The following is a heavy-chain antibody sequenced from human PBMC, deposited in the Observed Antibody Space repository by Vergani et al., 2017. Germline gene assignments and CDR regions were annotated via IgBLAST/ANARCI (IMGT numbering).Heavy chain of an antibody. CDR1: GITFSGSA. Sequence: EVQLVESGGGLVQPGGSVKVSCAASGITFSGSAMHWVRQSSGKGLEWVGSIRNKVNNYATAYAASVKGRFTISRDDAKNTTYLQMNSLKTEDTAVYYCAGMGYCSRTSCLEAYDIWGQGTMVTVSS. J-gene: IGHJ3*02. CDR2: IRNKVNNYAT. CDR3: AGMGYCSRTSCLEAYDI. V-gene: IGHV3-73*02. D-gene: IGHD2-2*01.